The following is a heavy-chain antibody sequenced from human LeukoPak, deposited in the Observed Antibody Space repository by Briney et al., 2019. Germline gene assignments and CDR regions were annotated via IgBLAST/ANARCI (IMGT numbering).Heavy chain of an antibody. J-gene: IGHJ6*02. CDR1: GGSISSYY. Sequence: PSETLSLTCTVSGGSISSYYWSWIRQPPGKGLEWIGYIYYSGSTNYNPSLKSRVTISVDTSKNQFSLKLSSVTAADTAVYYCARDRMSYSGYDFGLGYYGMDVWGQGTTVTVSS. D-gene: IGHD5-12*01. CDR3: ARDRMSYSGYDFGLGYYGMDV. CDR2: IYYSGST. V-gene: IGHV4-59*01.